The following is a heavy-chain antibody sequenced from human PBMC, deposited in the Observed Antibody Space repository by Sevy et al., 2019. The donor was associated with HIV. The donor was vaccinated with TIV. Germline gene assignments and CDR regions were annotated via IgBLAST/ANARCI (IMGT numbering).Heavy chain of an antibody. J-gene: IGHJ6*02. CDR3: ARGFMGADYYYGMDV. CDR2: ISSSSTTI. CDR1: RLTFSSSS. Sequence: GGSLRLSCAASRLTFSSSSVNWVRQAPGKWLEWVSYISSSSTTIYYADCMKGRFTISRDNAKNSLYLQMNSLRDEDTAVYYCARGFMGADYYYGMDVWGQGTTVTVSS. V-gene: IGHV3-48*02. D-gene: IGHD3-3*01.